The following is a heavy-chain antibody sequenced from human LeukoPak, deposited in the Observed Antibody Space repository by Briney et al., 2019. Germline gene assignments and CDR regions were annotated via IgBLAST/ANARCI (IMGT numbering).Heavy chain of an antibody. Sequence: GASVKVSCKASGYTFTGYYMHWVRQAPGQGLEWMGWINPNSGGTNYAQKFQGRVTMTRDTSISTAYMELSRLRSDDTAVYYCAREEADSVLGYGMDVWGQGTTVTVSS. CDR2: INPNSGGT. J-gene: IGHJ6*02. CDR3: AREEADSVLGYGMDV. CDR1: GYTFTGYY. V-gene: IGHV1-2*02. D-gene: IGHD2-8*01.